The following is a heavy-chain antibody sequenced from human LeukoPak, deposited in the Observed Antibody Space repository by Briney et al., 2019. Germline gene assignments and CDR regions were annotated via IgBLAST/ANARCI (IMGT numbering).Heavy chain of an antibody. J-gene: IGHJ4*02. CDR2: INPSGGST. CDR3: VGGHTVTTYDY. CDR1: GYTFTSYY. Sequence: GASVKVSCKASGYTFTSYYMHWVRQAPGQGLEWMGKINPSGGSTSYAQKFQGRVTMTRDTSTSTVYMELSSLRSEDTAVYYCVGGHTVTTYDYWGQGTLVTVSS. V-gene: IGHV1-46*01. D-gene: IGHD4-17*01.